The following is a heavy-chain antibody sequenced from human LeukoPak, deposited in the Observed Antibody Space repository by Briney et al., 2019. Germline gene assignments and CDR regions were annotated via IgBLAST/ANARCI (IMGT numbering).Heavy chain of an antibody. D-gene: IGHD2-2*01. Sequence: SETLSLTCAVYGGSFSGYYWSWIRQPPGKGLEWIGEINHSGSTNYNPSLKSRVTISVDTSKNQFSLKLSSVTAADTAVYYCARGYQLLSSIWGQGTLVTVSS. CDR3: ARGYQLLSSI. V-gene: IGHV4-34*01. J-gene: IGHJ4*02. CDR1: GGSFSGYY. CDR2: INHSGST.